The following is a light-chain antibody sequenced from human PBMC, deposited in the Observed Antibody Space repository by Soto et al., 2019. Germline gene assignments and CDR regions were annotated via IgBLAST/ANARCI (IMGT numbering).Light chain of an antibody. CDR2: GAF. CDR3: QQRNIWPPVT. V-gene: IGKV3-11*01. J-gene: IGKJ5*01. Sequence: EIVMAQSPATLSLSHGERAALSCRASQSVSSNLAWYQQKPGQAPRLLIYGAFNRATGIPARFSGSGSGTDFTLTISSLEPEDSAIYYCQQRNIWPPVTFGQGTRLEIK. CDR1: QSVSSN.